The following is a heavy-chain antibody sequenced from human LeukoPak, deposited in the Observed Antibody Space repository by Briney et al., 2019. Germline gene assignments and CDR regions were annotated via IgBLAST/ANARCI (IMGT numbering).Heavy chain of an antibody. Sequence: AGSLRLSCVASGFTLSDYWMHWVRQAPGKGLVWVSHINGDGSRTGYADSVKGRFTISRDNAKNTLYLQLNSLRAEDTAVYYCATGKYNYACDGCGQGTLVTVSS. V-gene: IGHV3-74*01. CDR2: INGDGSRT. J-gene: IGHJ4*02. CDR1: GFTLSDYW. CDR3: ATGKYNYACDG. D-gene: IGHD5-18*01.